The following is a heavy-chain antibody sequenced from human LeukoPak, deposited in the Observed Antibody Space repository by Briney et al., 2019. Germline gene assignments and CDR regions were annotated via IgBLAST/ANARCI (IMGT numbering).Heavy chain of an antibody. CDR1: GFTFSSYA. CDR3: AKVGESGGVWKYYFDY. CDR2: ISGGGGST. J-gene: IGHJ4*02. D-gene: IGHD2-15*01. Sequence: GGSLRLSCAASGFTFSSYAMSWVRQAPGKWMEWVSGISGGGGSTYCADSVNGRFTISRDNSKNTLYLQMNSQRAEDTAVYYCAKVGESGGVWKYYFDYWGQGTLVTVSS. V-gene: IGHV3-23*01.